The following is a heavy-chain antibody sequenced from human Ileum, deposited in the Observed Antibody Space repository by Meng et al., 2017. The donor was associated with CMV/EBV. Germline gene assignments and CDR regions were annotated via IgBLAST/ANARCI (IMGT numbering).Heavy chain of an antibody. J-gene: IGHJ4*02. CDR1: GLTISDQY. CDR2: ISSSGDYT. Sequence: VQLVGAVGGLVKPGGSLRLSCAASGLTISDQYMSWIRQAPGKGLEFISYISSSGDYTNYADSVRGRFTVSRDNAKNSLYLQLNSLRAEDTALYYCTTVHYYAINYWGQGTLVTVSS. D-gene: IGHD1-26*01. V-gene: IGHV3-11*06. CDR3: TTVHYYAINY.